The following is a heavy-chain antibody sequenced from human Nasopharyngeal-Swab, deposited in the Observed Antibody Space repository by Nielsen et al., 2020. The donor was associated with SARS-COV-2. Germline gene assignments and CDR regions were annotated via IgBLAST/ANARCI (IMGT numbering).Heavy chain of an antibody. CDR1: GYTFTSYG. D-gene: IGHD1/OR15-1a*01. Sequence: ASVKVSCKASGYTFTSYGISWVRQAPGQGLEWMGWISGNIGTTNYAQNLQGRVTMTTDTSTSTAYMELRNLRSDDTAVYYCARGNTLIDYWGQGTLVTVSS. CDR3: ARGNTLIDY. J-gene: IGHJ4*02. V-gene: IGHV1-18*01. CDR2: ISGNIGTT.